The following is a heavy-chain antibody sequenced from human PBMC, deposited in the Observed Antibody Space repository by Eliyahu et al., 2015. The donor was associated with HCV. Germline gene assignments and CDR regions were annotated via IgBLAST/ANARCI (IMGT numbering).Heavy chain of an antibody. CDR2: IYWTDDK. V-gene: IGHV2-5*01. J-gene: IGHJ4*02. Sequence: QITLKESGPTLVKPTQTLTLTCSFSGFLLSTNAVGVGWIRQPPGKALEWLALIYWTDDKDYSPSLKSRLTITKDTSKNQVVLTMTNVDPVDTATYYCAHKGWGSDFDYWGQGTLVTVSS. D-gene: IGHD7-27*01. CDR3: AHKGWGSDFDY. CDR1: GFLLSTNAVG.